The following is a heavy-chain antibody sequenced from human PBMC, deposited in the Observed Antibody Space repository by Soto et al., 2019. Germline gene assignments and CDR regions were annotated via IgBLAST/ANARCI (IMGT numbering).Heavy chain of an antibody. V-gene: IGHV1-2*04. J-gene: IGHJ5*02. CDR2: INPNSGGT. CDR3: AGGWQWHNNWFDP. Sequence: ASVKVSCKASGYTFTGYYMHWVRQAPGQGLEWMGWINPNSGGTNYAQKFQGWVTMTRDTSISTAYMELSRLRSDDTAVYYCAGGWQWHNNWFDPWGQGTLVTVSS. CDR1: GYTFTGYY. D-gene: IGHD6-19*01.